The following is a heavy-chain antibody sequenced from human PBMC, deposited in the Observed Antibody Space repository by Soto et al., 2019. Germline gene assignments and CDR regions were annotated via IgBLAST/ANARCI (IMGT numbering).Heavy chain of an antibody. CDR3: ARVHIFGYSNFDY. CDR2: IYYSGSA. CDR1: GGSISSGDYY. V-gene: IGHV4-30-4*01. J-gene: IGHJ4*02. Sequence: TSETLSLTCTVSGGSISSGDYYWSWIRQPPGKGLEWIGYIYYSGSACYNPSLKSRVTISVDTSKTQFSLKLSSVTAADTAVYYCARVHIFGYSNFDYWGQGTLVTVSS. D-gene: IGHD5-18*01.